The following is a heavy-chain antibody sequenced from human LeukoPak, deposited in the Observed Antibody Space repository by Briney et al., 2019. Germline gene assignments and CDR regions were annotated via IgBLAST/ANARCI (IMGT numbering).Heavy chain of an antibody. CDR2: IIPIFGTA. D-gene: IGHD2-21*02. V-gene: IGHV1-69*13. J-gene: IGHJ6*02. CDR1: GGTFSSYA. Sequence: SVKVSCKASGGTFSSYAISWVRQAPGQGLEWTGGIIPIFGTANYAQKFQGRVTITADESTSTAYMELSSLRSEDTAVYYCARAGPYCGGDCYSAPYYYGMDVWGQGTTVTVSS. CDR3: ARAGPYCGGDCYSAPYYYGMDV.